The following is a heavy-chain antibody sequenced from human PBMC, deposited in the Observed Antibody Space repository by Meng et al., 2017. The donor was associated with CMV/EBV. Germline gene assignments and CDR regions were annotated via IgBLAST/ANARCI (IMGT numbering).Heavy chain of an antibody. J-gene: IGHJ3*02. V-gene: IGHV3-53*01. CDR1: GFTVSSNY. CDR2: IYSGGTT. CDR3: ARRFRGAFDT. Sequence: GGSLRLSCAPSGFTVSSNYMNWVRQAPGKGLEWVSVIYSGGTTYYADSVKGRFTISRDNSKNTLYLQMNSLRAEDTAVYYCARRFRGAFDTWGQGTMVTVSS. D-gene: IGHD3-3*01.